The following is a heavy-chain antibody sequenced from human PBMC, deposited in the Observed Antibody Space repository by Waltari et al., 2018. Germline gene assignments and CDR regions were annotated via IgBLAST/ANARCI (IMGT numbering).Heavy chain of an antibody. J-gene: IGHJ3*02. CDR1: GYTPTESP. D-gene: IGHD2-15*01. Sequence: VQLVQSGAEVKKPGASGKVSCEVPGYTPTESPMHWVRQAPGKVLEWMGGFAPEDGETIYAQKFQGRVTMTEDTSTDTAYMELSSLRSEDTAMYYCASVAQDAFDIWGQGTMVTVSS. V-gene: IGHV1-24*01. CDR2: FAPEDGET. CDR3: ASVAQDAFDI.